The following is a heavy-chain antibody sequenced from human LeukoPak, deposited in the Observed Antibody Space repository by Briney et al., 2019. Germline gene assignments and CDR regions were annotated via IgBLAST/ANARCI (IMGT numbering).Heavy chain of an antibody. Sequence: SETLSLTCTVSGGSISSYYWSWIRQPPGKGLEWIGYIYYSGSTNYNPSLKSRVTISVDTSKNQFSLKLSSVTAADTAVYYCARLIRYTYGGNSGYYFDYWGQGTLVTVSS. CDR2: IYYSGST. J-gene: IGHJ4*02. V-gene: IGHV4-59*08. D-gene: IGHD4-23*01. CDR1: GGSISSYY. CDR3: ARLIRYTYGGNSGYYFDY.